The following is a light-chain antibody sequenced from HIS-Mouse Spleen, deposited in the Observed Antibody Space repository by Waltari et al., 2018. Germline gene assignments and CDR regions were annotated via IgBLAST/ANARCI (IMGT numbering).Light chain of an antibody. CDR3: QQYYSTPLT. CDR1: QSFLYSSNNKNY. V-gene: IGKV4-1*01. Sequence: DIVMTQSPDSLAVSLGERATINCKSSQSFLYSSNNKNYLAWYQQKPGQPPKLLIYWASTRESGVPYRFSGSGSGTDFTLTISSLQAEDVAVYYCQQYYSTPLTFGGGTKVEIK. J-gene: IGKJ4*01. CDR2: WAS.